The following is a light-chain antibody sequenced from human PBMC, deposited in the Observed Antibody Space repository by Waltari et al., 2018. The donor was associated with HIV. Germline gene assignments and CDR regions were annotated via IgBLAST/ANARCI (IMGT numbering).Light chain of an antibody. CDR3: CSYAGSSSTI. J-gene: IGLJ2*01. CDR1: SSDVGAYNY. Sequence: QSALTQPRSMSGSPGQSVTISCTGTSSDVGAYNYVSWYRQDPGEAPKVMIYDVSKRPAGVPDRFSGAKSGNTASLTISGLQAEDEADYYCCSYAGSSSTIFGGGTKLTVL. V-gene: IGLV2-11*01. CDR2: DVS.